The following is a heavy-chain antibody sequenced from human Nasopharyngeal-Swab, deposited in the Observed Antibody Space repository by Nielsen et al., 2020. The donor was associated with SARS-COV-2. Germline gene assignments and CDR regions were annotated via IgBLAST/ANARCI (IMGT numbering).Heavy chain of an antibody. J-gene: IGHJ4*01. V-gene: IGHV3-21*01. CDR1: GFTFTSHA. CDR3: ARDGSANYFRFDY. Sequence: GSSLRLSCESSGFTFTSHAMNWVRQATSGGLEWVSSMTDTGNYIYYSDSVKGRFTISRDNAKNSIYLQIHNLRADATTVYYCARDGSANYFRFDYLGHGALVIVSS. CDR2: MTDTGNYI. D-gene: IGHD1-26*01.